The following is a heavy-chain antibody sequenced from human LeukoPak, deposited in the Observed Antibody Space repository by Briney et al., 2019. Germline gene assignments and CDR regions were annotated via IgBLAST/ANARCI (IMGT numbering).Heavy chain of an antibody. CDR3: LSMDYFDY. D-gene: IGHD2/OR15-2a*01. V-gene: IGHV3-30*03. Sequence: GGSLRLSCAASGFTFSSYGMHWVRQAPGKGLEWVAVISYDGSNKYYADSVKGRFTISRDNSENTLYLQMNSLRAEDTAVYYCLSMDYFDYWGQGTLVTVSS. J-gene: IGHJ4*02. CDR1: GFTFSSYG. CDR2: ISYDGSNK.